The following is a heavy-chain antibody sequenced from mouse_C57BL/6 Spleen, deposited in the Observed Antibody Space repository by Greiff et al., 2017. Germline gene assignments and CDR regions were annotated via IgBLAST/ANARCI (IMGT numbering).Heavy chain of an antibody. CDR1: GYTFTSYW. Sequence: VQLQQPGAELVMPGASVKLSCKASGYTFTSYWMHWVKQRPGQGLEWIGEIDPSDSYTNYNQKFKGKSTLTVDKSSSTAYMQLSSLTSADSAVYYCARGREAMDYWGQGTSVTVSS. V-gene: IGHV1-69*01. CDR3: ARGREAMDY. J-gene: IGHJ4*01. CDR2: IDPSDSYT. D-gene: IGHD6-1*01.